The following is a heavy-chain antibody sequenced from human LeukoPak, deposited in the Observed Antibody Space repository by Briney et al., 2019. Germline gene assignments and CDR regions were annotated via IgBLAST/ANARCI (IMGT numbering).Heavy chain of an antibody. CDR2: IWYDGSNK. D-gene: IGHD6-13*01. J-gene: IGHJ4*02. V-gene: IGHV3-33*01. CDR3: ARDARYSSSWYYFDY. CDR1: GFTFSSYG. Sequence: SGGSLRLSCAASGFTFSSYGMHWVRQAPGKGLEWVAVIWYDGSNKYYADSVKGRFTISRDNSKNTLYLQMNSLRAKDTAVYYCARDARYSSSWYYFDYWGQGTLVTVSS.